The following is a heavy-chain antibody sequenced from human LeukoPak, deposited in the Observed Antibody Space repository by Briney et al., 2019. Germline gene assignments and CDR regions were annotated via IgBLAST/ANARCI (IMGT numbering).Heavy chain of an antibody. CDR3: ARGRNYYDSSGYYYEGDAFDI. CDR2: INPSGGSI. V-gene: IGHV1-46*01. CDR1: GYIFTSYY. Sequence: ASVRVSCKASGYIFTSYYMFWVRQAPGQGLEWMGIINPSGGSIRYAQKFQGRVTMTRDTSTSTVYMELSSLRSEDTAVYYCARGRNYYDSSGYYYEGDAFDIWGQGTMVTVSS. D-gene: IGHD3-22*01. J-gene: IGHJ3*02.